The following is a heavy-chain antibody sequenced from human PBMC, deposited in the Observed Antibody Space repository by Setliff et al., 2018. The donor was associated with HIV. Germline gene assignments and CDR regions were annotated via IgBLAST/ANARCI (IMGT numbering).Heavy chain of an antibody. J-gene: IGHJ3*02. CDR1: GFTFRNYW. V-gene: IGHV3-7*03. CDR3: ARDVSYSVGPVAYDVFDI. CDR2: IKQDASEI. D-gene: IGHD2-15*01. Sequence: PGGSLRLSCAASGFTFRNYWMTWVRQAPGKGLEWVANIKQDASEISYEDSLKGRFIISRDNAKNSLFLQMNSLGAEDTAMYYCARDVSYSVGPVAYDVFDIWGQGTMVT.